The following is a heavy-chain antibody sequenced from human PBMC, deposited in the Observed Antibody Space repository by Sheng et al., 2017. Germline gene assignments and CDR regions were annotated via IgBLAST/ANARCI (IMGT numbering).Heavy chain of an antibody. D-gene: IGHD2-8*01. V-gene: IGHV3-21*01. CDR1: GFTFSRYS. J-gene: IGHJ4*02. CDR3: ARGEFVYSYYLDY. CDR2: ISSSTNSI. Sequence: EVQLVESGGDLVKPGGSLRLSCAASGFTFSRYSFIWVRQAPGKTLEWVSSISSSTNSISYADSAKGRFTISRDNAKNSLFLQMDSLRVEDTAVYYCARGEFVYSYYLDYWGQGTLVTVSS.